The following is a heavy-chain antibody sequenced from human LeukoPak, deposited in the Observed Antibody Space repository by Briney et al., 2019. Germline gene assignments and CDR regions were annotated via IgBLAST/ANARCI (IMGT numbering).Heavy chain of an antibody. CDR2: IYYSGNT. CDR1: GGSISSRSHY. CDR3: ARVAVVTWGYYFDY. D-gene: IGHD2-21*02. Sequence: SETLSLTCTVSGGSISSRSHYWAWVRQPPGKGLEWIGSIYYSGNTYYNPSLKSRVTISVDPSKNQFSLKLYSVTAADTSVFYCARVAVVTWGYYFDYWGQGSLVTVSS. V-gene: IGHV4-39*01. J-gene: IGHJ4*02.